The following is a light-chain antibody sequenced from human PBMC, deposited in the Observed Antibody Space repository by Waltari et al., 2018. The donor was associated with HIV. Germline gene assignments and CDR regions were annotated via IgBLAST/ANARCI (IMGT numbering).Light chain of an antibody. CDR1: RSNIGAGYD. CDR3: AVWDDSLSALV. V-gene: IGLV1-40*01. J-gene: IGLJ3*02. Sequence: QSVLTQPPSVSGAPGQRVTISCTGSRSNIGAGYDVHWYQQLPGTAPKLLIYGNTNRPSGVPDRFSGSKSGTSASLAITGLRSEDEADYYCAVWDDSLSALVFGGGTKLTVL. CDR2: GNT.